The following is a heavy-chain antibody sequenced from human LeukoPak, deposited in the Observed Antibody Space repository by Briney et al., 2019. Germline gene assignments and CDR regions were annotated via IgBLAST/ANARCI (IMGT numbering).Heavy chain of an antibody. CDR2: ISAYNGNT. J-gene: IGHJ6*03. CDR3: ARVGPLRRSNYYYMDV. V-gene: IGHV1-18*01. CDR1: SYTFTSYG. Sequence: GASVKVSCKASSYTFTSYGISWVRQAPGQGLEWMGWISAYNGNTNYAQKLQGRVTMTTDTSTSTAYMELRSLRSDDTAVYYYARVGPLRRSNYYYMDVWGKGTTVTVSS. D-gene: IGHD4-17*01.